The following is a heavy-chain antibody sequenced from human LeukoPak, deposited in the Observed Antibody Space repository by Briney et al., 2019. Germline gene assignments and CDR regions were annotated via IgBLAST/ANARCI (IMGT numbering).Heavy chain of an antibody. CDR2: IYYSGSS. CDR3: ARVPRSYYYYYYMDV. V-gene: IGHV4-59*01. Sequence: PSETLSLTCNVSGGSISGYHWSWIRQPPGKVLEWLGYIYYSGSSNYNPSLKSRVTMSADTSKNQFSLKLSSVTAADTAVYYCARVPRSYYYYYYMDVWGKGTTVTVSS. J-gene: IGHJ6*03. CDR1: GGSISGYH.